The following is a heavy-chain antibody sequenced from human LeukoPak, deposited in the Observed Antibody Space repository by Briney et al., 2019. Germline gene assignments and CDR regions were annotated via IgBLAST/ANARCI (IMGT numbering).Heavy chain of an antibody. J-gene: IGHJ4*02. V-gene: IGHV3-23*01. D-gene: IGHD4-11*01. CDR1: GFTFSSYA. CDR3: AKGFSGLTSNYPIN. CDR2: ISGSGGST. Sequence: GGSLRLSCAASGFTFSSYAMSWVRQAPGKGLEWVSAISGSGGSTYYADSVKGRFTISRDNSKNTLYLQMNSLRAEDTAVYYCAKGFSGLTSNYPINWGQGTLVTVSS.